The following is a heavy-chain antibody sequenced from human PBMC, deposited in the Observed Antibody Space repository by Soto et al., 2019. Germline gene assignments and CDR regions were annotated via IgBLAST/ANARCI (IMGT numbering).Heavy chain of an antibody. J-gene: IGHJ5*02. D-gene: IGHD4-4*01. Sequence: XGSLRLSCAASGFTFSHAWMSWVRQAPGKGLEWVGRIKSKADGETKDYGAPVRGRFTISRDDSQDILYLHMNSLRIEDTAVYYCCVIKRRDQYSTSGYWFDPWGPGTLVTVSS. V-gene: IGHV3-15*01. CDR1: GFTFSHAW. CDR3: CVIKRRDQYSTSGYWFDP. CDR2: IKSKADGETK.